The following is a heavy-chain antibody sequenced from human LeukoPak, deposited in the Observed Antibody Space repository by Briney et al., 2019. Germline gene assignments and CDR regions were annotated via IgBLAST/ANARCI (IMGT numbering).Heavy chain of an antibody. CDR1: GGSFSGYY. CDR2: INHSGST. J-gene: IGHJ4*02. D-gene: IGHD6-19*01. CDR3: ARYTSSGWSRYYFDY. V-gene: IGHV4-34*01. Sequence: PSETLSLTCAVYGGSFSGYYWSWIRQPPGKGLEWMGEINHSGSTNYNPSLKSRVTISVDTSKNQFSLKLSSVTAADTAVYYCARYTSSGWSRYYFDYWGQGTLVTVSS.